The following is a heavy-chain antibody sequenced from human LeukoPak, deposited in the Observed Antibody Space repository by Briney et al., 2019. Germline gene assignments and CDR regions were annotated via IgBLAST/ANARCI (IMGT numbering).Heavy chain of an antibody. J-gene: IGHJ4*02. V-gene: IGHV3-48*01. Sequence: GGSLRLSCAASGFTFSGYSMNWVRQAPGKGLEWVSYISSGSSTIYYADSVKGRFTISRDNAENSLFLHMNSLRAEDTAVYYCARLDHLRACDYWGQGTLVTVSS. CDR3: ARLDHLRACDY. CDR1: GFTFSGYS. CDR2: ISSGSSTI. D-gene: IGHD1-14*01.